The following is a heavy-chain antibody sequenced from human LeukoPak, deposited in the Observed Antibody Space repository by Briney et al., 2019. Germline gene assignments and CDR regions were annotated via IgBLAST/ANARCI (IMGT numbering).Heavy chain of an antibody. Sequence: PTETLSLTCAVHGGSFSGXYWGSGRQPAGXXXXXXXXXXXXXSTNYNPSLQSRVTLSVDTSKYQFSLTLLSVTATDTAVYYCARARDIVVVPAAKVGANWFDPWGQGTLVTVSS. CDR1: GGSFSGXY. CDR3: ARARDIVVVPAAKVGANWFDP. V-gene: IGHV4-34*01. J-gene: IGHJ5*02. CDR2: XXXXXST. D-gene: IGHD2-2*01.